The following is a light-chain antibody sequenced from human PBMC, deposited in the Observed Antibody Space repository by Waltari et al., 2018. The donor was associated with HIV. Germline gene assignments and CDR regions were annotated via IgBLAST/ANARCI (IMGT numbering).Light chain of an antibody. CDR2: RNN. V-gene: IGLV1-47*01. CDR1: RSDIGSNY. CDR3: AAWDVSLRGAYV. Sequence: QSVLTQPPSASGTPGQRVTISCSGARSDIGSNYVYWYQQLPGTAPKLLIYRNNQRPSGVPDRFSASKSGTSASLAISGLRSEDEADYYCAAWDVSLRGAYVVGTGTKVAVL. J-gene: IGLJ1*01.